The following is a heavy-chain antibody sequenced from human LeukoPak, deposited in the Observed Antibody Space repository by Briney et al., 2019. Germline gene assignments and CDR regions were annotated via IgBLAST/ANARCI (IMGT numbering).Heavy chain of an antibody. CDR3: ARVAGTFDY. CDR1: GFTVSSNY. CDR2: ISSSSSYI. J-gene: IGHJ4*02. V-gene: IGHV3-21*01. Sequence: PGGSLRLSCAASGFTVSSNYMSWVRQAPGKGLEWVSSISSSSSYIYYADSVKGRFTISRDNAKNSLYLQMNSLRAEDTAVYYCARVAGTFDYWGQGTLVTVSS. D-gene: IGHD6-19*01.